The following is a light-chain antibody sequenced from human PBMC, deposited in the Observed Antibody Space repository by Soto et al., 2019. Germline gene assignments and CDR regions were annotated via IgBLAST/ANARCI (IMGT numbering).Light chain of an antibody. J-gene: IGLJ1*01. Sequence: QSALTQPASVSGSPGQSIAISCIGTSSDVGGYNYVSWYQQYQGKAPKLMIYDVSNRPSGVSNRFSGSKSGNTASLTISGLQAEDEADYYCSSYTSNNTLLFGIRTKVTVL. V-gene: IGLV2-14*03. CDR1: SSDVGGYNY. CDR3: SSYTSNNTLL. CDR2: DVS.